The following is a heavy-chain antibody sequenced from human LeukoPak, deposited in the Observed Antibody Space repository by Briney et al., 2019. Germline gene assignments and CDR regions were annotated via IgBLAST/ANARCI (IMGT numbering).Heavy chain of an antibody. CDR3: ARHQGSGSYSSRPYYYYYMDV. CDR2: IYYSGST. D-gene: IGHD3-10*01. Sequence: SETLSLTCAVYGGSFSGYYWSWIRQPPGKGLEWIGSIYYSGSTYYNPSLKSRVTISVDTSKNQFSLKLSSVTAADTAVYYCARHQGSGSYSSRPYYYYYMDVWGKGTTVTVSS. CDR1: GGSFSGYY. J-gene: IGHJ6*03. V-gene: IGHV4-34*01.